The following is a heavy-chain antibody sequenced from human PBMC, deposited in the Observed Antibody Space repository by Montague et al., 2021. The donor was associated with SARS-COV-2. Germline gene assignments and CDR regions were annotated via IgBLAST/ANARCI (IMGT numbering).Heavy chain of an antibody. J-gene: IGHJ6*02. CDR2: TYYRSKWYN. Sequence: CAISGDSVSSNSAAWNWIRQSPSRGLEWLGRTYYRSKWYNDYAVSVKSRITINPDTSKNQSSLQLNSVTPEDTAVYYCARDTRIKLWFDRDYYYGMDVWGQGTTVTVSS. CDR1: GDSVSSNSAA. D-gene: IGHD5-18*01. CDR3: ARDTRIKLWFDRDYYYGMDV. V-gene: IGHV6-1*01.